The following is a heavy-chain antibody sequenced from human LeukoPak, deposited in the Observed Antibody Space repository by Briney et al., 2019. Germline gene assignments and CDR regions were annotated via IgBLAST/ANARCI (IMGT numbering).Heavy chain of an antibody. CDR1: GFTFSSYG. CDR2: ISYDGSNK. V-gene: IGHV3-30*18. D-gene: IGHD1-26*01. Sequence: GGSLRLSCAASGFTFSSYGMHWVRQAPGKGLEWVAVISYDGSNKYYADSVKGRFTISRDNSKNTLYPQMNSLRAEDTAVYYCAKGQTAKVGAYYFDYWGQGTLVTVSS. CDR3: AKGQTAKVGAYYFDY. J-gene: IGHJ4*02.